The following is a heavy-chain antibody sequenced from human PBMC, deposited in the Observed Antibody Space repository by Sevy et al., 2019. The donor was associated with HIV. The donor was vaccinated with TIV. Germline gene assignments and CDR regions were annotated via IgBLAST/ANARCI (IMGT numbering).Heavy chain of an antibody. V-gene: IGHV3-48*02. CDR1: GFTFSRYS. D-gene: IGHD6-19*01. CDR2: IGSTGPTI. J-gene: IGHJ4*02. CDR3: ARPGSGWFEFDS. Sequence: GGSLRLSCVASGFTFSRYSMNWVRQAPGKGLEWVSNIGSTGPTIYYADSVKGRFTISRDNVKNSLYLEMNSLREEGTAGYYCARPGSGWFEFDSWGQGTLVTVSS.